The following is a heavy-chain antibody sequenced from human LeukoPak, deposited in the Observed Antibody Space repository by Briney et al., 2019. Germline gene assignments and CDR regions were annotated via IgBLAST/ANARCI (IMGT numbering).Heavy chain of an antibody. V-gene: IGHV1-18*01. D-gene: IGHD1-1*01. J-gene: IGHJ4*01. Sequence: ASVEVSCKTSGYTFSNYGISWVRQAPGQGLEWMGWITAYNGNRLYAQRFQGRITLTTDTSTSTSYMELRSLEYDDTAIYYCARDNDKVVDHWGQGTLVTVSS. CDR2: ITAYNGNR. CDR1: GYTFSNYG. CDR3: ARDNDKVVDH.